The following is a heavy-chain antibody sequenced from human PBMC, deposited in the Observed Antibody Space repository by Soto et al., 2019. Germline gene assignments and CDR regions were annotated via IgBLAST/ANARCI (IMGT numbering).Heavy chain of an antibody. CDR1: GGSISSYY. V-gene: IGHV4-39*01. Sequence: SETLSLTCTVSGGSISSYYWGWIRQPPGKGLEWIGSIYYSGSTYYNPSLKSRVTISVDTSKNQFSLKLSSVTAADTAVYYCATSYYYDSSGSFDYWGQGTLVTVSS. J-gene: IGHJ4*02. CDR3: ATSYYYDSSGSFDY. CDR2: IYYSGST. D-gene: IGHD3-22*01.